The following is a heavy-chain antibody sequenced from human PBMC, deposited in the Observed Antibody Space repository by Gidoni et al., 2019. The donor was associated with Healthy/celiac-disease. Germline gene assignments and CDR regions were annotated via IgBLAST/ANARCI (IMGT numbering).Heavy chain of an antibody. V-gene: IGHV3-33*01. Sequence: QVQLVESGGGVVQPGRSLRLSCAASGFPFSSYGMHWVRQAPGKGLEWGAGIWYDGSNKYYAESVKGRFTISRDKSKNTLYLQMNSLRAEDTAVYYCARDPPLAMVAATRYFDYWGQGTLVTVSS. CDR3: ARDPPLAMVAATRYFDY. CDR1: GFPFSSYG. CDR2: IWYDGSNK. D-gene: IGHD2-15*01. J-gene: IGHJ4*02.